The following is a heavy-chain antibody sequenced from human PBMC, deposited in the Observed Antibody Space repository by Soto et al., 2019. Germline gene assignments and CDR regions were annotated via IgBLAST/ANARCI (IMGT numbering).Heavy chain of an antibody. CDR1: GGSVSSGSYY. V-gene: IGHV4-61*01. Sequence: SETLSLTCTVSGGSVSSGSYYWSWIRQPPGKGLEWIGYIYYSGSTNYNPSVEGRFTISRDNSKNTVYLQMNSLRLEDTAVYYCARGPSYSDSYFDYWGQGTLVTVSS. CDR2: IYYSGST. J-gene: IGHJ4*02. CDR3: ARGPSYSDSYFDY. D-gene: IGHD4-17*01.